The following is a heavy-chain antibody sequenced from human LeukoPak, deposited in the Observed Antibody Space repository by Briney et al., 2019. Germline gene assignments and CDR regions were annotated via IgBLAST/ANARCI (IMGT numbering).Heavy chain of an antibody. CDR1: GGSFSGYY. D-gene: IGHD2-15*01. CDR2: INHSGST. Sequence: SETLPLTCAVYGGSFSGYYWRWLRQPPGKGLEWIGEINHSGSTNYNPSLKSRVTISVDTSKNQFSLKLSSVTAADTAVYYCARGLHIVVVVAATHPFDYWGQGTLVTVSS. J-gene: IGHJ4*02. CDR3: ARGLHIVVVVAATHPFDY. V-gene: IGHV4-34*01.